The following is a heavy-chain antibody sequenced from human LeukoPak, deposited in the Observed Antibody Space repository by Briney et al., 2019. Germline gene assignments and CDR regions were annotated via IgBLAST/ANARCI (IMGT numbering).Heavy chain of an antibody. CDR2: IIPIFGTA. V-gene: IGHV1-69*05. Sequence: GASVKVSCKASGGTFSSYAISWVRQAPGQGLEWMGGIIPIFGTANCAQKFQGRVTITTDESTSTAYMELSSLRSEDTAVYYCAKNDILPKDYYYYMDVWGKGTTVTVSS. J-gene: IGHJ6*03. CDR1: GGTFSSYA. CDR3: AKNDILPKDYYYYMDV. D-gene: IGHD3-9*01.